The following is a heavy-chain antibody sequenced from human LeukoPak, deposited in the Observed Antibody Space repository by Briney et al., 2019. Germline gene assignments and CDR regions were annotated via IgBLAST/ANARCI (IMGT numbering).Heavy chain of an antibody. CDR1: GGTFSSYA. Sequence: SVKVSCKASGGTFSSYAISWVRQAPGQGLEWMGGIIPIFGTANYAQKFQGRVTITTDESTSTAYMELSSLRSEDTAVYYCARDRSAYSSSPDAFDIWGQGTMVTVSS. CDR2: IIPIFGTA. CDR3: ARDRSAYSSSPDAFDI. D-gene: IGHD6-6*01. V-gene: IGHV1-69*05. J-gene: IGHJ3*02.